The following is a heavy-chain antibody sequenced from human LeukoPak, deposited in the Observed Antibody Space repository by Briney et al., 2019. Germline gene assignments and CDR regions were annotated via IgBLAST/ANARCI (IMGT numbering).Heavy chain of an antibody. Sequence: PSETLSLTCAVYGGSFSGYYWSWIRQPPGKGLEWIGEINHSGSTNYNPSLKSRVTISVDTSKNQFSLKLSSVTAADTAVYYCARPNGYSYGSPSWGQGTLVTVSS. V-gene: IGHV4-34*01. CDR2: INHSGST. CDR1: GGSFSGYY. J-gene: IGHJ4*02. D-gene: IGHD5-18*01. CDR3: ARPNGYSYGSPS.